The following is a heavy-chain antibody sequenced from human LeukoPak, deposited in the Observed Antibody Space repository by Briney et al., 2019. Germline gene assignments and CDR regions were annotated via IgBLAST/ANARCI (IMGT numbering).Heavy chain of an antibody. V-gene: IGHV4-31*03. J-gene: IGHJ6*02. D-gene: IGHD2-21*02. CDR2: IYYSGST. Sequence: SETLSLTCTVSGGSISSGGYYWSWIRQHPGKGLEWIGYIYYSGSTYYNPSLKSRVTISVDTSKNQFSLKLSSVTAADTAVYYCAVVTAPGAPYYYYYGMDVWGQGTTVTVSS. CDR3: AVVTAPGAPYYYYYGMDV. CDR1: GGSISSGGYY.